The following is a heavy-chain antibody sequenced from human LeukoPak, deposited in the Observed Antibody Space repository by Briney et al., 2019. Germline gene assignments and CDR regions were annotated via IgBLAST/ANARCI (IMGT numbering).Heavy chain of an antibody. D-gene: IGHD3-3*01. Sequence: GGSLRLSCAASGFTFSSYGMHWVRQAPGKGLEWVAFIRYDGSNKYYADSVKGRFTISRDNSKNTLYLQMHSLRAEDTAVYYCAKDPLYYDFWSGYSSHFDYWGQGTLVTVSS. CDR2: IRYDGSNK. CDR3: AKDPLYYDFWSGYSSHFDY. CDR1: GFTFSSYG. J-gene: IGHJ4*02. V-gene: IGHV3-30*02.